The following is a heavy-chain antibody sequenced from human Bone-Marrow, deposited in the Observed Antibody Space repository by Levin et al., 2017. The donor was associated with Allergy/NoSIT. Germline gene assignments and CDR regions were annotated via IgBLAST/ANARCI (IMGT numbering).Heavy chain of an antibody. V-gene: IGHV1-46*01. D-gene: IGHD1-26*01. CDR2: INPSGGRT. Sequence: ASVKVSCKASGYTFINYHVHWLRQAPGQGLEWMGVINPSGGRTIYPQRFKDRLTLTSDTSTSTVYMELSRLQSDDTAIYYCGRDEPRLGVGLGRNFDYGGQGTLVIVSS. CDR3: GRDEPRLGVGLGRNFDY. CDR1: GYTFINYH. J-gene: IGHJ4*02.